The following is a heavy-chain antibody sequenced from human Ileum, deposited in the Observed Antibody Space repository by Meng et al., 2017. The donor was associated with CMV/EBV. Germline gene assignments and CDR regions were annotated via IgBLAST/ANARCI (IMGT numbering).Heavy chain of an antibody. D-gene: IGHD2-15*01. V-gene: IGHV4-39*07. CDR3: ARVVGRGLS. J-gene: IGHJ5*02. CDR1: IGSISSSTSY. Sequence: SETLSLTCPVSIGSISSSTSYWGWIRQPPGKGLEWIGSIYYTGSTYYNPSLKSRVTISVDTSRNQFSLKLKSVTAADTAVYYCARVVGRGLSWGQGTLVTVSS. CDR2: IYYTGST.